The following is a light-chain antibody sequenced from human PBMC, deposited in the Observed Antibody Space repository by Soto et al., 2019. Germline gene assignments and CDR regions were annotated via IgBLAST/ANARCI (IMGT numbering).Light chain of an antibody. CDR1: RSVSSSY. J-gene: IGKJ4*01. CDR2: GAS. CDR3: QQYDGSLGLT. V-gene: IGKV3-20*01. Sequence: EFVLTKPPGTRSLSPGERAPLSCRAGRSVSSSYLAWYQQKPGQAPRLLIYGASSRATGIPDRFSGSGSGTDFTLTISRLEPEDFAVYYCQQYDGSLGLTFGGGTKVEIK.